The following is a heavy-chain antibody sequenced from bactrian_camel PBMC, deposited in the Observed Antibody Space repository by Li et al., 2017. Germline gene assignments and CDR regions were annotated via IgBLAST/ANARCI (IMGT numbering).Heavy chain of an antibody. J-gene: IGHJ4*01. CDR2: INTGGGIT. CDR1: GFIFSNYY. V-gene: IGHV3S28*01. D-gene: IGHD1*01. Sequence: QLVESGGELVQPGRSLRLSCAASGFIFSNYYLTWVRQAPGKGLEWVSGINTGGGITDYADSVKGRFTTSRDNAKSTLYLQMNSLKPEDTAVYYCAADRLACLGSTWSGESLKWNYWGQGTQVTVS. CDR3: AADRLACLGSTWSGESLKWNY.